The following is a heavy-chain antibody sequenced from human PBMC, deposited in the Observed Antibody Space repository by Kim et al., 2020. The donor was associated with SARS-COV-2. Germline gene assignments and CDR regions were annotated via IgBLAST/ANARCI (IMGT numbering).Heavy chain of an antibody. CDR3: ARDYYDSSGYRREG. Sequence: SETLSLTCAVSGGSISSSNWWSWVRQPPGKGLEWIGEIYHSGSTNYNPSLKSRVTISVDKSKNQFSLKLSSVTAADTAVYYCARDYYDSSGYRREGWGQGTLVTVSS. J-gene: IGHJ4*02. CDR2: IYHSGST. V-gene: IGHV4-4*02. CDR1: GGSISSSNW. D-gene: IGHD3-22*01.